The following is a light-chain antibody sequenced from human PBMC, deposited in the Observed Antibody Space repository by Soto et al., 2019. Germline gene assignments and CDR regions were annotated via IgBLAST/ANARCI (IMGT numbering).Light chain of an antibody. J-gene: IGLJ1*01. CDR3: SSYTSSSTRV. Sequence: QSALTHPASVYGSPGQSITISYTGTSSDVGAYDFVSWYQQHPDKAPKLMIYEVSNRPSGVSNRFSGSKSVNTATLTISGLQAEDEADYYCSSYTSSSTRVFGTGTKVTVL. CDR1: SSDVGAYDF. V-gene: IGLV2-14*03. CDR2: EVS.